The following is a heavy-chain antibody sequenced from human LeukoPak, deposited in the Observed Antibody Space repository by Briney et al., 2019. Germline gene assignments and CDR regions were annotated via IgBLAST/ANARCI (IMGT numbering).Heavy chain of an antibody. CDR3: ARENLVGATTYFDY. CDR1: GFTFSSYA. CDR2: ISYDGSNK. V-gene: IGHV3-30*04. J-gene: IGHJ4*02. Sequence: GGSLRLSCAASGFTFSSYAMHWVRQAPGKGLEWVAVISYDGSNKYYADSVKGRFTTSRDNSKNTLYLQMNSLRAEDTAVYYCARENLVGATTYFDYWGQGTLVTVSS. D-gene: IGHD1-26*01.